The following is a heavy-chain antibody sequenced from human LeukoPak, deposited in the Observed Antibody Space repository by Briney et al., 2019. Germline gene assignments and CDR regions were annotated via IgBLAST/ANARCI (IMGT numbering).Heavy chain of an antibody. V-gene: IGHV3-23*01. CDR3: ARDRGADCFDY. CDR2: MSGSGGST. CDR1: GFTFSSYA. J-gene: IGHJ4*02. D-gene: IGHD1-26*01. Sequence: PGGSLRLSCSASGFTFSSYAMNWVRQAPGKGLGWVSVMSGSGGSTYYADSVKGRFTISRDNAKNSLYLQMNTLRVEDTAVYYCARDRGADCFDYWGQGTLVTVSS.